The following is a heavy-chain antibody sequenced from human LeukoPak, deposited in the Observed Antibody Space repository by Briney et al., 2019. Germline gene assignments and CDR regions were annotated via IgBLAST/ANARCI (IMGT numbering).Heavy chain of an antibody. CDR2: VYSGGTT. CDR3: ARGLAAAGTLGVFDY. Sequence: GGSLRLSCAASGFTVTSNYMNWVRQAPGKGLEWVSVVYSGGTTYYADSVKGRFTIPKDNSKNTVYLQMNSLRVEDTAVYYCARGLAAAGTLGVFDYWGQGTLVTVSS. CDR1: GFTVTSNY. J-gene: IGHJ4*02. V-gene: IGHV3-53*01. D-gene: IGHD6-13*01.